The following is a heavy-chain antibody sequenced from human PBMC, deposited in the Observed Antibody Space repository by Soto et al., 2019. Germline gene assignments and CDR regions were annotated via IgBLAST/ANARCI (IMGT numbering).Heavy chain of an antibody. D-gene: IGHD5-12*01. J-gene: IGHJ5*02. Sequence: QVHLVQSGVEVKTPGASVKVSCQASGYTFFTYDISWVRQAPGQGLEWMGWISTYSGDTKYAQKFQDTVTMTTDTSTTTAYLELRSLRSDDTAVSYCARHHGPTTSENWFDPWGQGTLVTVSS. CDR2: ISTYSGDT. CDR3: ARHHGPTTSENWFDP. V-gene: IGHV1-18*01. CDR1: GYTFFTYD.